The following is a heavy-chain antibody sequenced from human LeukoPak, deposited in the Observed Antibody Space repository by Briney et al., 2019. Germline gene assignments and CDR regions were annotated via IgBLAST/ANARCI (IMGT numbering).Heavy chain of an antibody. CDR2: ISAYNGNT. V-gene: IGHV1-18*01. J-gene: IGHJ3*02. D-gene: IGHD3-10*01. CDR3: ARSVLLWFGTPLNAFDI. Sequence: GASVKVSCKASGYTFTSYGISWVRQAPGQGLEWMGWISAYNGNTNYAQKLQGRVTMTTDTSTSTAYMELRSLRSDDTAVHYCARSVLLWFGTPLNAFDIWGQGTMVTVSS. CDR1: GYTFTSYG.